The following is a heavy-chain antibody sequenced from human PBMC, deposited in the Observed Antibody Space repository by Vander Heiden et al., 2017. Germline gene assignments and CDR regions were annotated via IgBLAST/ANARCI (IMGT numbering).Heavy chain of an antibody. V-gene: IGHV3-21*02. D-gene: IGHD5-12*01. CDR1: GFTFSFYS. CDR3: AREAGYSGYDYYYYYGMDV. J-gene: IGHJ6*02. Sequence: EVQLVESGGGLVKPGGSLRLSCTASGFTFSFYSLSWVRLAPGKGLDWVSSISSNGTYIFYADSVKGRFTISRDNAKNSLSLQMTSLRAEDTAVYYCAREAGYSGYDYYYYYGMDVWGQGTTVTVSS. CDR2: ISSNGTYI.